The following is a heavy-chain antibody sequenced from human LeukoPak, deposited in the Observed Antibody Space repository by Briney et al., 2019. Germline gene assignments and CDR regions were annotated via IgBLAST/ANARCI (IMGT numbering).Heavy chain of an antibody. CDR2: INPNSGDT. CDR1: GYTFTGYY. Sequence: ASVKVSCKASGYTFTGYYMHWVRQAPGQGLEWMGWINPNSGDTTCAQKLQGRVTMTRDTSISPAYMDLSSLTSDDTAVYFCARDIWGLRFRGVSFDYWGQGTLVTVSS. V-gene: IGHV1-2*02. CDR3: ARDIWGLRFRGVSFDY. J-gene: IGHJ4*02. D-gene: IGHD5-12*01.